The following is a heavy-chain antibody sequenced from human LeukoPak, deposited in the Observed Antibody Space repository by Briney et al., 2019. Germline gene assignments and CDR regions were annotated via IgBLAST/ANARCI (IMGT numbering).Heavy chain of an antibody. V-gene: IGHV1-2*02. J-gene: IGHJ6*02. CDR2: INPNSGGT. CDR1: GYTFTGYY. CDR3: ARERYCSSTSGKCVGYYGMDV. D-gene: IGHD2-2*01. Sequence: ASVKVSCKASGYTFTGYYMHWVRQAPGQGLEWMGWINPNSGGTNYAQKFQGRVTMTRDPSTSTAYMELSRLRSDDTAVYYCARERYCSSTSGKCVGYYGMDVWGQGTTVTVSS.